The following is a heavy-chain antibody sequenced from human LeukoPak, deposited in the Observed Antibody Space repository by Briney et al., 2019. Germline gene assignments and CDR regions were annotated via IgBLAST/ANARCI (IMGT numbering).Heavy chain of an antibody. CDR2: IYYTGGT. CDR1: GGSIGSNY. D-gene: IGHD5-18*01. Sequence: SETLSLTCTVSGGSIGSNYWTWIRQPPGKGLEYIGYIYYTGGTNYNPSLRSRVTMSVDTSKNQFSLKLSSVTAADTAVYYCARAPYSYGVHPIDYWGQGTLVTVSS. V-gene: IGHV4-59*08. J-gene: IGHJ4*02. CDR3: ARAPYSYGVHPIDY.